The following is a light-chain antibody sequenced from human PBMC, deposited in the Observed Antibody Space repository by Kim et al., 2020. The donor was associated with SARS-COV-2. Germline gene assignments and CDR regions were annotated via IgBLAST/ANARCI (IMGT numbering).Light chain of an antibody. CDR3: QQYNNWPSWT. CDR1: QSVSSN. CDR2: GAS. V-gene: IGKV3-15*01. J-gene: IGKJ1*01. Sequence: FQGERATLSCRASQSVSSNLAWYQQKPGQAPRLLIYGASTRATGIPARFSGSGSGTEFTLTISSLQSEDFAVYYCQQYNNWPSWTFGQGTKVDIK.